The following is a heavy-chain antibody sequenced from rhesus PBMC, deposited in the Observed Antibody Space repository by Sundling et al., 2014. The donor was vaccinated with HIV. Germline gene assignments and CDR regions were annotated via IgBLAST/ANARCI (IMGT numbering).Heavy chain of an antibody. CDR2: TSHDGSKK. Sequence: VQLEESGGGLVRPGGSLRLSCVASGFTLSNYAMHWVRQAPGKGLEWVAITSHDGSKKNYADSVKDRFTISRDNSNNMLYLQINNLKLEDTAVYYCVRGTGNWDGRYGLDSWGPGVVVTVSP. CDR3: VRGTGNWDGRYGLDS. V-gene: IGHV3-54*02. D-gene: IGHD1-44*01. J-gene: IGHJ6*01. CDR1: GFTLSNYA.